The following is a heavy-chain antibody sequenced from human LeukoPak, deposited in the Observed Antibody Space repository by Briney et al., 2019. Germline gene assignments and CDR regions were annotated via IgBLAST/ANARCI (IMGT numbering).Heavy chain of an antibody. D-gene: IGHD3-22*01. CDR1: GYTXTGYY. J-gene: IGHJ4*02. V-gene: IGHV1-2*02. Sequence: ASVKVSCKASGYTXTGYYMHWVRQAPGQGLELMGWINPNSGGTNYAQKFQGRVTMTRDTSISTAYMELSRLRSDDTAVYYCARAYYYDSSPEDYWGQGTLVTVSS. CDR2: INPNSGGT. CDR3: ARAYYYDSSPEDY.